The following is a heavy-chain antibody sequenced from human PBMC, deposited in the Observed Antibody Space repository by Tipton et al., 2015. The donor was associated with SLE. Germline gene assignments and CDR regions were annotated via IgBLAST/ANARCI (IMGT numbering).Heavy chain of an antibody. V-gene: IGHV4-61*05. D-gene: IGHD1-26*01. CDR1: GDSISSSSYY. CDR3: ASSGSLGDY. J-gene: IGHJ4*02. Sequence: TLSLTCTVSGDSISSSSYYWGWIRQPPGKGLEWIGYIYYSGSTNYNPSLKSRVTISVDTSKNQFSLKLSSVTAADTAVYYCASSGSLGDYWGQGTLVTVSS. CDR2: IYYSGST.